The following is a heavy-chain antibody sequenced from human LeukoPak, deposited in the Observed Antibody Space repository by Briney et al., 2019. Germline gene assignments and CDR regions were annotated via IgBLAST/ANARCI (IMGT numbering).Heavy chain of an antibody. CDR2: INHSGST. Sequence: PSETLSLTCAVYGGTFSGYYWSWIRQPPGKGLEWIGEINHSGSTNYNPSLKSRVTISVDTSKNQFSLKLSSVTAADTAVYYCARGKRYCSSTSCYRRVYYYYYMDVWGKGTTVTVSS. J-gene: IGHJ6*03. V-gene: IGHV4-34*01. CDR3: ARGKRYCSSTSCYRRVYYYYYMDV. CDR1: GGTFSGYY. D-gene: IGHD2-2*02.